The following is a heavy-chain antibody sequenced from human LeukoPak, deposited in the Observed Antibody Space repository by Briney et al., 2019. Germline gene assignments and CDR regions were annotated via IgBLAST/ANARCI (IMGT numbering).Heavy chain of an antibody. D-gene: IGHD3-10*01. Sequence: GGSLRLSCAASVFTFSRYSRNWVRQAPGKGLEWVSSISDCSSYIYYADSVKGRFTISRDNAKNSLYLHMNSLRADDTAVYYCARDHYGSGRYGMDVWGQGTTVTVSS. J-gene: IGHJ6*02. CDR1: VFTFSRYS. V-gene: IGHV3-21*01. CDR3: ARDHYGSGRYGMDV. CDR2: ISDCSSYI.